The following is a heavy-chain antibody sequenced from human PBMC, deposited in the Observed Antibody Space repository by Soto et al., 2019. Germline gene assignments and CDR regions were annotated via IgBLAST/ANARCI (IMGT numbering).Heavy chain of an antibody. CDR2: INPNSGGT. V-gene: IGHV1-2*04. CDR3: ARGPFVWGSYRYYWFDP. J-gene: IGHJ5*02. D-gene: IGHD3-16*02. CDR1: GYTFTGYY. Sequence: QVQLVQSGAEVKKPGASVKVSCKASGYTFTGYYMHWVRQAPGQGLEWMGWINPNSGGTNYAQKLQGWVTMTRDTSISTAYMELSRLRSDDTAVYYCARGPFVWGSYRYYWFDPWGQGTLVTVSS.